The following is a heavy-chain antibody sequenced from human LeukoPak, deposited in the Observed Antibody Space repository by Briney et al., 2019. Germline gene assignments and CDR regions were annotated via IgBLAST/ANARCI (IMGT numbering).Heavy chain of an antibody. D-gene: IGHD3-10*01. CDR3: AREALGLGSGSLNWFDP. V-gene: IGHV1-18*01. J-gene: IGHJ5*02. CDR2: ISAYNGNT. Sequence: VASVKVSCKASGYTFTSYGISWVRQAPGQGLEWMGWISAYNGNTNYAQKLQGRVTMTTDTSTSTAYMELRSLRSDDTAVYYCAREALGLGSGSLNWFDPWGQGTLVTVSS. CDR1: GYTFTSYG.